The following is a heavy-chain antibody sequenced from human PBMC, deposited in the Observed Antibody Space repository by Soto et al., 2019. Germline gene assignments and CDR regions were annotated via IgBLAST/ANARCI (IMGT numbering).Heavy chain of an antibody. V-gene: IGHV1-69*01. J-gene: IGHJ5*02. Sequence: QVQLVQSGAEVKKAGSSVKVSCQVSGGTFSSYAISWVRQAPGQGLEWMGVIIPLFGTTNYAEKFQGRVTITADESTSTSYMQLSGLRSEDTSVYYCARGVCDCSGGSCSGGYDPWGQGTLVIVSS. CDR3: ARGVCDCSGGSCSGGYDP. CDR1: GGTFSSYA. D-gene: IGHD2-15*01. CDR2: IIPLFGTT.